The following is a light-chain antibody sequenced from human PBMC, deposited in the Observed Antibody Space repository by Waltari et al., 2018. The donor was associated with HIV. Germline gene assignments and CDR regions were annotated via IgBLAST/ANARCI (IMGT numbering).Light chain of an antibody. V-gene: IGLV2-14*03. Sequence: QSALTQPASVSGSLGQSITFSCTGTSSDIGSYNYVSWYQQPPGKAPKKIIYDVTNRPSGVSNRFSGSKAGNTAALTISGLQAEDEADYYCTSFTSSSAWVFGGGTMLTVL. J-gene: IGLJ3*02. CDR1: SSDIGSYNY. CDR2: DVT. CDR3: TSFTSSSAWV.